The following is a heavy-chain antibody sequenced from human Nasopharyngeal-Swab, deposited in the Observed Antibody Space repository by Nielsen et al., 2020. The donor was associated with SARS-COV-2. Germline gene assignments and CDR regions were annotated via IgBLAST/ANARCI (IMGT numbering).Heavy chain of an antibody. CDR2: ISFDGSEQ. V-gene: IGHV3-30*18. J-gene: IGHJ4*02. D-gene: IGHD3-16*02. Sequence: GESLKISCDASGVNFENYAMHWVRQAPGTGLEWVAVISFDGSEQYYADSVKGRFTISRDNSKKSLFLEMNSLRAEDTAVYFCAKDRVWGAYRSNSYDSWGQGIQVTVSS. CDR1: GVNFENYA. CDR3: AKDRVWGAYRSNSYDS.